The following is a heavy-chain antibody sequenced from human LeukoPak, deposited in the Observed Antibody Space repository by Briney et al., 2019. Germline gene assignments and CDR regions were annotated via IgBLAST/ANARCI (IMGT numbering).Heavy chain of an antibody. Sequence: ASVTVSCKASGYTFTGYHIHWVRQAPGQGLEWMGWLNPNSGATNVAQKFQGRVTMTRDTSINTAYMEMSSLRSDDTAVYYCARDFQWLVPAEYFQHWGQGTVVTVSS. CDR1: GYTFTGYH. J-gene: IGHJ1*01. V-gene: IGHV1-2*02. CDR3: ARDFQWLVPAEYFQH. D-gene: IGHD6-19*01. CDR2: LNPNSGAT.